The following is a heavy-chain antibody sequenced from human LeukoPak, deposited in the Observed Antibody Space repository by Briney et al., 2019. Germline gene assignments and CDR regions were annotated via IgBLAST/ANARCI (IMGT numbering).Heavy chain of an antibody. CDR1: GFTFSSYA. Sequence: GASLRLSCAASGFTFSSYAMSWVRQAPGKGLEWVSAISGSGGSTYYADSVKGRFTISRDNSKNTLYLQMNSLRAEDTGVYYCAKDRGYSSSWYRGFGAFDIWGQGTMVTVSS. D-gene: IGHD6-13*01. CDR3: AKDRGYSSSWYRGFGAFDI. J-gene: IGHJ3*02. CDR2: ISGSGGST. V-gene: IGHV3-23*01.